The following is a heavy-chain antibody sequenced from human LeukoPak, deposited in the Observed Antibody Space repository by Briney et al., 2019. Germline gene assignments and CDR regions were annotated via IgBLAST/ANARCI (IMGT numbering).Heavy chain of an antibody. CDR1: GGSISSYY. CDR3: ARDNALSALDY. V-gene: IGHV4-4*07. D-gene: IGHD2-2*01. J-gene: IGHJ4*02. CDR2: IYSSGST. Sequence: PSETLSLTCTVSGGSISSYYWSWIRQPAGKGLEWIGRIYSSGSTNYNPSLKSRVTISVDTSKNQFSLKLSSVTAADTAVYYCARDNALSALDYWGQGTLVTVSS.